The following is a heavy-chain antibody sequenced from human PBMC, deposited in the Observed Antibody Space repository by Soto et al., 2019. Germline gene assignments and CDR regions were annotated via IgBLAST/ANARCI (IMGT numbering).Heavy chain of an antibody. CDR2: IWYDGSNK. CDR1: GFTFSSYG. D-gene: IGHD6-13*01. CDR3: ARGFESGSSWYYYYYGMDV. Sequence: QPGGSLRLSCAASGFTFSSYGMHWVRQAPGKGLEWVAVIWYDGSNKYYADSVKGRFTISRDNSKNTLYLQMNSLRAEDTAVYYCARGFESGSSWYYYYYGMDVWGQGTTVTVSS. V-gene: IGHV3-33*01. J-gene: IGHJ6*02.